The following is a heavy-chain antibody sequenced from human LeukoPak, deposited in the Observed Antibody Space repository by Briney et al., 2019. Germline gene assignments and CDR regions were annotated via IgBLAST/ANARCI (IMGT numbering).Heavy chain of an antibody. V-gene: IGHV3-33*01. Sequence: PGGSLRLSCAASGFTFSSYGMHWVRQAPGKGLEWVAVIWYDGSNKYYADSVKGRFTISRGNSKNTLYLQMNSLRAEDTAVYYCARGWYGSGLGMDVWGKGTTVTVSS. D-gene: IGHD3-10*01. J-gene: IGHJ6*04. CDR2: IWYDGSNK. CDR3: ARGWYGSGLGMDV. CDR1: GFTFSSYG.